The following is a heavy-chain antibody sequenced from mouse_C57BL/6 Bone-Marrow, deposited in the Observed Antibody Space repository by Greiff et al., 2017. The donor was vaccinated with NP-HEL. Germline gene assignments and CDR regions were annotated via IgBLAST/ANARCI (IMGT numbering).Heavy chain of an antibody. V-gene: IGHV1-82*01. D-gene: IGHD2-2*01. CDR1: GYAFSSSW. Sequence: QVQLQQSGPELVKPGASVKISCKASGYAFSSSWMNWVKQRPGKGLEWIGRIYPGDGDTNYNGKFKGKATLTADKSSSTAYMQLSSLTSEDSAVYFCARSSGYGDWGQGTLVTVSA. CDR2: IYPGDGDT. J-gene: IGHJ3*01. CDR3: ARSSGYGD.